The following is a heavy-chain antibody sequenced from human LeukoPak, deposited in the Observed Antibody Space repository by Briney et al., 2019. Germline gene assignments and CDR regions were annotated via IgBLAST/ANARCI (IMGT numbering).Heavy chain of an antibody. V-gene: IGHV3-30*04. CDR3: AKDCLAGCGGDCYPEFDY. Sequence: SGGSLRLSCAASGFTFSSYAMHWVRQAPGKGLEWVAVISYDGSNKYYADSVKGRFTISRDNSKNTLYLQMNSLRAEDTAVYYCAKDCLAGCGGDCYPEFDYWGQGTLVTVSS. CDR2: ISYDGSNK. D-gene: IGHD2-21*02. J-gene: IGHJ4*02. CDR1: GFTFSSYA.